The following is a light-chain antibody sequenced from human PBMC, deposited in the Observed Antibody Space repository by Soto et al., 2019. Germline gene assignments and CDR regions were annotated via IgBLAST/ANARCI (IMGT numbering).Light chain of an antibody. CDR1: QSISTN. V-gene: IGKV3-15*01. CDR2: GAS. CDR3: QQYDNWPPIT. J-gene: IGKJ5*01. Sequence: ELLMTQSPATLSVSPGDGATLSCRASQSISTNLAWYQQKPGQAPRLLIYGASTRAAGIPARFRGSRSGTEFTLTISSLLSEDFAVYYCQQYDNWPPITFGQGTRLEI.